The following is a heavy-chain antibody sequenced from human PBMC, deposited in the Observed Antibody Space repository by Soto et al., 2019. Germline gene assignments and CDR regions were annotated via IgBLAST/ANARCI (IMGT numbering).Heavy chain of an antibody. J-gene: IGHJ5*02. D-gene: IGHD6-13*01. CDR1: GGSISSSSYY. Sequence: PSETLSLTCTVSGGSISSSSYYWGWIRQPPGKGLEWIGSIYYSGSTYYNPSLKSRVTISVDTSKNQFSLKLSSVTAADTAVYYCARSRSSSWFNWFDPWGQGTLVTVS. V-gene: IGHV4-39*01. CDR2: IYYSGST. CDR3: ARSRSSSWFNWFDP.